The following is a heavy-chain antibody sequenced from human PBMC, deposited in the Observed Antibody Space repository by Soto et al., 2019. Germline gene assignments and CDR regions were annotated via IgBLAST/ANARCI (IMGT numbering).Heavy chain of an antibody. D-gene: IGHD6-13*01. Sequence: SETLSLTCAVYGGSFSGYYWSWIRQPPGKGLEWIGEINHSGSTNYNPSLKSRVTISVDTSKNQFSLKLSSVTAADTAVYYCARRLGVAAPSFDYWGQGTLVTVSS. CDR1: GGSFSGYY. CDR2: INHSGST. V-gene: IGHV4-34*01. CDR3: ARRLGVAAPSFDY. J-gene: IGHJ4*02.